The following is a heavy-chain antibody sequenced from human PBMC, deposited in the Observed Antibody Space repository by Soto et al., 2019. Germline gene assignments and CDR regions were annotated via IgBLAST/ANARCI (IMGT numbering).Heavy chain of an antibody. CDR2: ISAYNGNT. CDR1: GYTFTSYG. Sequence: QVQLVQSGAEVKKPGASVKVSCKASGYTFTSYGISWVRQAPGQGLEWMGWISAYNGNTNYAQKLQGRVTMTTDTPTSTAYMELRSLRSDDTAVYYCAVTLGYCSGGSCYRRSAPWGQGTLVTVSS. D-gene: IGHD2-15*01. CDR3: AVTLGYCSGGSCYRRSAP. V-gene: IGHV1-18*01. J-gene: IGHJ5*02.